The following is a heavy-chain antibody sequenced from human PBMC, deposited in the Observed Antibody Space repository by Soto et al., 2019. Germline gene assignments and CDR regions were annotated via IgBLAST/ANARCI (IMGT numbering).Heavy chain of an antibody. CDR3: ARHGLSGKSYLSDVDYGVDV. CDR1: GYRLIQYW. CDR2: IFPGDSAT. D-gene: IGHD1-26*01. J-gene: IGHJ6*02. V-gene: IGHV5-51*01. Sequence: ESLKISCTVSGYRLIQYWLGSLRHMTGTGLEWIGIIFPGDSATSYSPSFQGQVTISADKSISTAYLQLSSLRASDTAIYYCARHGLSGKSYLSDVDYGVDVWGQGTTVTVSS.